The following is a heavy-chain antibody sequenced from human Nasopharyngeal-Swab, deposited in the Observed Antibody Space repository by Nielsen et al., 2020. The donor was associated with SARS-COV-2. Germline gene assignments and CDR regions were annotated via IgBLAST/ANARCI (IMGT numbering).Heavy chain of an antibody. Sequence: GESLKISCAASGFTFSSYDMHWVRQATGKGLEWVSAIGTAGDTYYPGSVKGRFTISRENAKNSLYLQMNSLRAGDTAVYYCASFDYYYDSSGYKHDFWGQGTLVTVSS. D-gene: IGHD3-22*01. V-gene: IGHV3-13*01. CDR1: GFTFSSYD. CDR2: IGTAGDT. CDR3: ASFDYYYDSSGYKHDF. J-gene: IGHJ4*02.